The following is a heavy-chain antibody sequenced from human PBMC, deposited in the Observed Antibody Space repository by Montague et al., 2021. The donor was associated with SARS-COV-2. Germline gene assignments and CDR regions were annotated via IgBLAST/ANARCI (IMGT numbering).Heavy chain of an antibody. D-gene: IGHD2-15*01. J-gene: IGHJ5*02. CDR3: TTDRPVVVVAALWSINWFDP. CDR1: GFTFSKAW. CDR2: IKSKTDGGTP. V-gene: IGHV3-15*01. Sequence: SLRLSCAASGFTFSKAWMSWVRQAPGKGLEWVGRIKSKTDGGTPDYAAPVKGRFTISRDDSKNTLYLQMNSLKTEDTAVYYCTTDRPVVVVAALWSINWFDPWGQGTLVTVSS.